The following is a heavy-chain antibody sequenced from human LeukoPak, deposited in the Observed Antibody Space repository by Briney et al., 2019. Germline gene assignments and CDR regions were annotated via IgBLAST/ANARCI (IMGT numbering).Heavy chain of an antibody. D-gene: IGHD3-22*01. V-gene: IGHV1-2*06. CDR2: INPGSGGT. CDR3: ARASSYYDSSGMIFDH. CDR1: GYTFTGYY. J-gene: IGHJ4*02. Sequence: ASVKVSCKASGYTFTGYYIHWVRQAPGQGLEWMGRINPGSGGTDYAQKFQGRVTVSRDTSISTAYVELSSLRSDDTAVYYCARASSYYDSSGMIFDHWGQGSLVTVSS.